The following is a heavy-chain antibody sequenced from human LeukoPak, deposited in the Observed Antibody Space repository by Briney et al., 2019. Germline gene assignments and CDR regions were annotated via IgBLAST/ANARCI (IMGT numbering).Heavy chain of an antibody. Sequence: ASETLSLTCTVSGGSISSGSYYWSWIRQPAGKGLEWIGRIYTSGSTNYNPSLKSRVTISVDTSKNQFSLKLSSVTAADTAVYYCARGPSTSCQDFDYWGQGTLVTVSS. V-gene: IGHV4-61*02. CDR3: ARGPSTSCQDFDY. CDR2: IYTSGST. J-gene: IGHJ4*02. D-gene: IGHD2-2*01. CDR1: GGSISSGSYY.